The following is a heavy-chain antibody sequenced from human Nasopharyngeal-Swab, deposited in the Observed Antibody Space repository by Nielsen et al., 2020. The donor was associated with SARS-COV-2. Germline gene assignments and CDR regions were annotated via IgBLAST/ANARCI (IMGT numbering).Heavy chain of an antibody. CDR3: ARGGSSSWLNWFDP. J-gene: IGHJ5*02. D-gene: IGHD6-13*01. V-gene: IGHV6-1*01. Sequence: SQTLSLTCAISGDSVSSNSAAWNWSRPSPSRGLEWLGRTYYRSKWYNDYAVSVKRRITINPETSKNQFSLQLNSVTPEDTAVYYCARGGSSSWLNWFDPWGQGTLVTVSS. CDR2: TYYRSKWYN. CDR1: GDSVSSNSAA.